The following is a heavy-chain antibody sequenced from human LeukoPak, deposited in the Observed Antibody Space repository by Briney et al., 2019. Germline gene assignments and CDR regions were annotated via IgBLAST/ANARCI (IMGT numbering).Heavy chain of an antibody. V-gene: IGHV4-59*08. Sequence: SETLSLTCTVTGGPIITYDWSWIRQAPGKGLEWIGNIYYSGSTNYNPSLTSRVNMSVDTSQTQFSLKLSSVTGAVTAVYYCEKSIGYYYPFDFWGQGTPVTVSS. CDR2: IYYSGST. D-gene: IGHD3-22*01. CDR1: GGPIITYD. CDR3: EKSIGYYYPFDF. J-gene: IGHJ4*02.